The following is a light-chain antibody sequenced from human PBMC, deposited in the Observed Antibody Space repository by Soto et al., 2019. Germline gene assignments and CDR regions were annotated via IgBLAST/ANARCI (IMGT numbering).Light chain of an antibody. CDR3: QQYGSSQIT. CDR1: QSVSSN. V-gene: IGKV3-15*01. Sequence: EIVMTQSPATLSVSPGERATLSCRASQSVSSNLAWYQQKPGQAPRLLIYGASTRATGIPARFSGSGSGTEFTLTISSLQSEDFAVYYCQQYGSSQITFGQGTRREIK. J-gene: IGKJ5*01. CDR2: GAS.